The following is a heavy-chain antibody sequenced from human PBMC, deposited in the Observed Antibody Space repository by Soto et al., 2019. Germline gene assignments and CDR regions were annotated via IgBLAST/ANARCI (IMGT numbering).Heavy chain of an antibody. CDR3: ARDRERVTVNGGIALGAMQV. Sequence: VGSLRLSCAASGFTFHYYWMTWVRQAPGKGLEWVANVKPDGSATFYADSLKGRFTVSRDNANNSVSLQMHSLRADDTAVYYCARDRERVTVNGGIALGAMQVWGHGTTVTVSS. J-gene: IGHJ6*02. D-gene: IGHD3-22*01. CDR1: GFTFHYYW. V-gene: IGHV3-7*03. CDR2: VKPDGSAT.